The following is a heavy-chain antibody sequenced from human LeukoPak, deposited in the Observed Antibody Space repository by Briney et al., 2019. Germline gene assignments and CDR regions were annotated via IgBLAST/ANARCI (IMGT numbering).Heavy chain of an antibody. CDR3: ARGWSGYCGGDCYGVGDAFDI. Sequence: ASVKVSCKASGYTFTSYAMNWVRQAPGQGLEWMGWINTNTGNPTYAQGFTGRFVFSLDTSVSTAYLQISSLKAEDTAVYYCARGWSGYCGGDCYGVGDAFDIWGQGTMVTVSS. CDR1: GYTFTSYA. CDR2: INTNTGNP. V-gene: IGHV7-4-1*02. J-gene: IGHJ3*02. D-gene: IGHD2-21*02.